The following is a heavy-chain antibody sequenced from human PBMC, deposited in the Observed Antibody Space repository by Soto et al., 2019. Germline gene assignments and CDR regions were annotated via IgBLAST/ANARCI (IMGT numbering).Heavy chain of an antibody. D-gene: IGHD3-22*01. Sequence: GKGLEWVGRIKSKTDGGTTDYAAPVKGRFTISRDDSKNTLYLQMNSLKTEDTAVYYCTTDLQAGLFYYDSSGYSAPDYWGQGTLVTVSS. J-gene: IGHJ4*02. V-gene: IGHV3-15*01. CDR3: TTDLQAGLFYYDSSGYSAPDY. CDR2: IKSKTDGGTT.